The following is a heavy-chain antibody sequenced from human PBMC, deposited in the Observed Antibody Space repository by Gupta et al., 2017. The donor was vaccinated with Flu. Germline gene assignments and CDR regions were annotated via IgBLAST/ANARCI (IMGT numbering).Heavy chain of an antibody. Sequence: EVQLLVSEGGLVQPGGSLRLSCAASGFTFSSFAMRWVRQAPGKGLEWVSSMSGTGDRTYYADSVKGRFTISRDNSKTTVYLQMNSLRAEDTAVYYCAKAALDSSGYYYILGYWGQGTLVTVAS. CDR3: AKAALDSSGYYYILGY. V-gene: IGHV3-23*01. CDR1: GFTFSSFA. D-gene: IGHD3-22*01. CDR2: MSGTGDRT. J-gene: IGHJ4*02.